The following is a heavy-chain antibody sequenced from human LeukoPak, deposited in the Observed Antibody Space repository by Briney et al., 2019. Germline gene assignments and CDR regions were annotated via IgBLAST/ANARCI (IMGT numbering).Heavy chain of an antibody. CDR1: GGSISSSNW. D-gene: IGHD4-23*01. CDR3: ARFTHDYGGNRLIYYYYGMDV. J-gene: IGHJ6*02. CDR2: IYHSGST. Sequence: PSGTLSLTCAVSGGSISSSNWWSWVRQPPGKGLEWIGEIYHSGSTNYNPSLKSRVTISVDKSKNQFSLKLSSVTAADTAVYYCARFTHDYGGNRLIYYYYGMDVWGQGTTVTVSS. V-gene: IGHV4-4*02.